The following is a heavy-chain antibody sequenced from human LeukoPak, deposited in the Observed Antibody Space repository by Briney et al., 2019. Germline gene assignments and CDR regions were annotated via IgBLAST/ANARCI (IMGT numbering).Heavy chain of an antibody. CDR3: ARFGYCSSTSCYDYFDY. CDR2: VNAGNGNT. J-gene: IGHJ4*02. CDR1: GYTFTSYA. Sequence: ASVKVSCKASGYTFTSYAMHWVRQAPGQKLEWMGWVNAGNGNTKYSQKFQGRVTITRDTSANTAYMELSSLRSEDTAVYYCARFGYCSSTSCYDYFDYWGQGTLVTVSS. D-gene: IGHD2-2*01. V-gene: IGHV1-3*01.